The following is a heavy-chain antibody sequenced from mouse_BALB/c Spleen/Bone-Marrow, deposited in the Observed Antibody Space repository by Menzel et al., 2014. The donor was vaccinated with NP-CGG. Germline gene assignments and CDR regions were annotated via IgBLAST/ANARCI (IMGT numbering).Heavy chain of an antibody. Sequence: SGAELVKPGASVKLSCTASGFNVKDTYMHWVKQRPEQGLEWIGRIDPANGNTKYDPKFQGKATITADTSSNTAYLQLSSLTSEDTAVYYCARSRDYGSSYHAMDYWGQGTSVTVSS. CDR3: ARSRDYGSSYHAMDY. J-gene: IGHJ4*01. D-gene: IGHD1-1*01. V-gene: IGHV14-3*02. CDR2: IDPANGNT. CDR1: GFNVKDTY.